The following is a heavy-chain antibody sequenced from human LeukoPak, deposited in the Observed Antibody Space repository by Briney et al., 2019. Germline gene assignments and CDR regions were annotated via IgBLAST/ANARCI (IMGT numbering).Heavy chain of an antibody. J-gene: IGHJ4*02. CDR2: IDYSGSP. CDR1: GGSISSYY. D-gene: IGHD4-4*01. Sequence: PSETLSLTCTVSGGSISSYYWSWIRQPPGKRLEWIGYIDYSGSPNYNPSLKSRVTISVDTSKNQFSLKLSSVTAADTAVYFCARHYPPDYTFDCWGRGTLVTVSS. V-gene: IGHV4-59*08. CDR3: ARHYPPDYTFDC.